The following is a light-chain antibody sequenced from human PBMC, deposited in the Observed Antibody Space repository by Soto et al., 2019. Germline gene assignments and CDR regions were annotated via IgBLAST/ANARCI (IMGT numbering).Light chain of an antibody. Sequence: QSVLSQPPSVSGSPGQRVTISSTGSSSNIGAGYDVHWYQQLPGTAPKLLIYGNSNRPSGVPDRFSGSKSGTSASLAITGLQAEDEADYYCQSYDSSLSGWRVFGTGTKVTVL. CDR3: QSYDSSLSGWRV. V-gene: IGLV1-40*01. J-gene: IGLJ1*01. CDR2: GNS. CDR1: SSNIGAGYD.